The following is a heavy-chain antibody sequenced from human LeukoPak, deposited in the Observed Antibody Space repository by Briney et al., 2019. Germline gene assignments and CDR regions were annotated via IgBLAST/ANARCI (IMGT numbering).Heavy chain of an antibody. V-gene: IGHV3-43*01. Sequence: GGSLRLSCAASGFTFDDYTMHWVRQAPGKGLEWVSLISWDGGSTYSADSVKGRFTISRDNSKNSLYLQMNSLRAEDTAVYYCAKEPHYYDSSGSDYWGQGTLVTVSS. J-gene: IGHJ4*02. CDR2: ISWDGGST. CDR3: AKEPHYYDSSGSDY. D-gene: IGHD3-22*01. CDR1: GFTFDDYT.